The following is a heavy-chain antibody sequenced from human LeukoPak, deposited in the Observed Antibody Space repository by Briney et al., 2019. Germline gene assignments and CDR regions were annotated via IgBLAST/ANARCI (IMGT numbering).Heavy chain of an antibody. V-gene: IGHV3-53*01. Sequence: PGGSLRLSCAASGFTVSSNYMSWVRQAPGKGLEWVSVIYSGGSTYYADSVKGRFTISRDNSKNTLYLQMNSLRAEDTAVYYCARVASVPAAIRYYYDMDVWGKGTTVTVSS. CDR2: IYSGGST. CDR3: ARVASVPAAIRYYYDMDV. CDR1: GFTVSSNY. J-gene: IGHJ6*03. D-gene: IGHD2-2*02.